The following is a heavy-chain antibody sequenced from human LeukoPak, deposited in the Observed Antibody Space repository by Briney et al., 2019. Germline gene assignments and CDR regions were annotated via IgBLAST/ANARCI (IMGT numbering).Heavy chain of an antibody. CDR2: ISAYNGNT. Sequence: ASVKVSCKASGYTFTSYGISWVRQAPGQGLEWMGWISAYNGNTNYAQKLQGRVTITTDTSTSTAYMELRSLRSDDTAVYYCARLIDYYDSSGPRGAFDIWGQGTMVTVSS. D-gene: IGHD3-22*01. CDR3: ARLIDYYDSSGPRGAFDI. J-gene: IGHJ3*02. CDR1: GYTFTSYG. V-gene: IGHV1-18*01.